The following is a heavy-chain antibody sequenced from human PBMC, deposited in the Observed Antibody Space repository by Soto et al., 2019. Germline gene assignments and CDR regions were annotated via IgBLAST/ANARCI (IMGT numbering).Heavy chain of an antibody. J-gene: IGHJ6*02. D-gene: IGHD3-10*01. Sequence: QFQLVQSGAEVKKPGASVKVSCKASGYTFTNYGISWVRQAPGQGLEWMGWISDYNGNTYYGKKFQGRVTMTTDTSTRTAYMELKSLRSDDTAVYYCAREGYYSGSGSYSPPRYYGMDVWGQGTTVTVSS. V-gene: IGHV1-18*04. CDR2: ISDYNGNT. CDR3: AREGYYSGSGSYSPPRYYGMDV. CDR1: GYTFTNYG.